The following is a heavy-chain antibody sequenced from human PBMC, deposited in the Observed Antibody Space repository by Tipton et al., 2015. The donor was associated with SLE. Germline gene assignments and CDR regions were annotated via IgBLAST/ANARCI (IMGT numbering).Heavy chain of an antibody. CDR3: AGGTGAYFDH. J-gene: IGHJ4*02. D-gene: IGHD3-16*01. Sequence: RSLRLSCAASGFTFSTSAMHWVRQAPGKGLEWVAVIWYDGSNKFYADSVKGRFTISRDISKNTLYLQMNRLRVEDTAVYYCAGGTGAYFDHWGQGTLVTVSS. CDR1: GFTFSTSA. CDR2: IWYDGSNK. V-gene: IGHV3-33*01.